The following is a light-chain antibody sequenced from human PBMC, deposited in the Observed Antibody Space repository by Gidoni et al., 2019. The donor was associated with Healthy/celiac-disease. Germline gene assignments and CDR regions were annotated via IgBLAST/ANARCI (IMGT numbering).Light chain of an antibody. CDR3: QQYNNWPRT. J-gene: IGKJ1*01. V-gene: IGKV3-15*01. CDR2: GAR. Sequence: EIVMTQSPATLSVSPGERATLSCRASQSVSLHLAWYQQKPVQDPRLLIDGARTSATGSPARLSGSGYGTEFSLTISSLQSEDFAVYYCQQYNNWPRTFGQGTKVEIK. CDR1: QSVSLH.